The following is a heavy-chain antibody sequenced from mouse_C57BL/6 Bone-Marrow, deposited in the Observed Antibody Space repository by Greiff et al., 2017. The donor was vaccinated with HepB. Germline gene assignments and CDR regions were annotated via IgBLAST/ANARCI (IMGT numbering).Heavy chain of an antibody. D-gene: IGHD1-1*01. J-gene: IGHJ3*01. CDR2: ISDGGSYT. CDR1: GFTFSSYA. V-gene: IGHV5-4*01. Sequence: EVKLMESGGGLVKPGGSLKLSCAASGFTFSSYAMSWVRQTPEKRLEWVATISDGGSYTYYPDNVKGRFTISRDNAKNNLYLQMSHLKSEDTAMYYCARDSPHYYGSRGFAYWGQGTLVTVAA. CDR3: ARDSPHYYGSRGFAY.